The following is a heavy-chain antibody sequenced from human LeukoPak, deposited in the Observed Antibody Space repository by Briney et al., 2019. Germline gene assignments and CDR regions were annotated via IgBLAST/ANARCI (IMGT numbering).Heavy chain of an antibody. Sequence: GGSLRLSCAASGFTFSAYWMSWVRQAPGKGLEWVANIREDGSAKYYVDSVKGQFTISRDNAKNSLFLQMDSLRAEDTAVYYCARDLAGHYYGSGSSFDYWGQGTLVTVSS. CDR1: GFTFSAYW. CDR3: ARDLAGHYYGSGSSFDY. J-gene: IGHJ4*02. CDR2: IREDGSAK. V-gene: IGHV3-7*01. D-gene: IGHD3-10*01.